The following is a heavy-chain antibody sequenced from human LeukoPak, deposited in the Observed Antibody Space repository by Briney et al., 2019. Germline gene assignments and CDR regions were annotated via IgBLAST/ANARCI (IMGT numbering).Heavy chain of an antibody. CDR1: GFTLSNYN. D-gene: IGHD2-15*01. J-gene: IGHJ4*02. Sequence: GGSLRLSCAASGFTLSNYNMNWVRQAPGKGLEWVSCISISSNYIYYPDSVKGRFTISRDNAKNSLYLQMNSLRAEDTAVYYCARDGGGGLDYWGQGTLATVSS. CDR2: ISISSNYI. V-gene: IGHV3-21*01. CDR3: ARDGGGGLDY.